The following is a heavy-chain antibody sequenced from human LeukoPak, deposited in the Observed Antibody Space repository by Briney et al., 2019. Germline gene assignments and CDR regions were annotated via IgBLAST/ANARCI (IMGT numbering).Heavy chain of an antibody. CDR1: GGSISSGGYY. CDR3: ARYSGSLNYFDY. D-gene: IGHD1-26*01. V-gene: IGHV4-31*03. J-gene: IGHJ4*02. CDR2: IYYSGST. Sequence: PSQTLSLTCTVSGGSISSGGYYWSWIRQHPGKGLGWIGYIYYSGSTYYNPSLKSRVTISVDTSKNQFSLKLSSVTAADTAVYYCARYSGSLNYFDYWGQGTLVTVSS.